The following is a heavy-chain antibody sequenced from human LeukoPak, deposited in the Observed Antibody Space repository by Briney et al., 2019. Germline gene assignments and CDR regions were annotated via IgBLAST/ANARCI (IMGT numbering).Heavy chain of an antibody. CDR1: GFTYSRSC. CDR3: ARASGAVAGHFEY. Sequence: GGSLRLSCAASGFTYSRSCMNWVHQARGRGLECVSCISSSIINIYYTDSVKGRFAISRDNAKNSLYLQMSRLRTDYTAVCEVARASGAVAGHFEYWGQGTLVTVSS. CDR2: ISSSIINI. J-gene: IGHJ4*02. V-gene: IGHV3-48*01. D-gene: IGHD6-19*01.